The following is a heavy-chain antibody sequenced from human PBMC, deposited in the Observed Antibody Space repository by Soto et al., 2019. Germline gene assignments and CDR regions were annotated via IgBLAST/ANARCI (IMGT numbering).Heavy chain of an antibody. CDR2: IDPSDSYT. Sequence: GESLKISCKGSGYSFTSYWISWVRQLPGKGLEWMGRIDPSDSYTNYSPSFQGHVTISADKSISTAYLQWSSLKASDTAMYYCARRKIVVVPAATNYYYYGMDVWGQGTTVTVSS. CDR1: GYSFTSYW. J-gene: IGHJ6*02. V-gene: IGHV5-10-1*01. CDR3: ARRKIVVVPAATNYYYYGMDV. D-gene: IGHD2-2*01.